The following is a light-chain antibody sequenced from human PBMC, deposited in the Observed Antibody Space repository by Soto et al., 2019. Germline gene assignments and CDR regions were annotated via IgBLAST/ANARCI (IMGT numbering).Light chain of an antibody. V-gene: IGLV1-40*01. Sequence: QSVLTQPPSVSGAPGQTVTISCTGSSSNIGANYDVHWYQQRPGTAPKLLIYGNNRRPSGVPDRFSGSRSGSSASLAITGLQPEDEADYYCQSYDTSVTGSWVFGGGTKLTVL. CDR1: SSNIGANYD. J-gene: IGLJ3*02. CDR3: QSYDTSVTGSWV. CDR2: GNN.